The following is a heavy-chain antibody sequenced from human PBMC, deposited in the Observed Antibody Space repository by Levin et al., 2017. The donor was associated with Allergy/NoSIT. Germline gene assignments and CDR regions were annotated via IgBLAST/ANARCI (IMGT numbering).Heavy chain of an antibody. CDR1: GGTFNSYA. D-gene: IGHD5-12*01. V-gene: IGHV1-69*13. CDR2: IIPMFGKA. CDR3: ARWAAVGPHSAYDWTPPFDY. Sequence: ASVKVSCKASGGTFNSYAISWVRQAPGQGLEWMGGIIPMFGKANYAQKFQGRVTITADEFTTTAYMELSSLRSDDTAVFYCARWAAVGPHSAYDWTPPFDYWGQGTLISVSS. J-gene: IGHJ4*02.